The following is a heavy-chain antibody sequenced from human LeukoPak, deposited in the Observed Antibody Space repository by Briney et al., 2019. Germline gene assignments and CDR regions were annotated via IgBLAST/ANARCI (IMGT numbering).Heavy chain of an antibody. CDR1: GGSISSGGYY. J-gene: IGHJ6*02. CDR3: ARSRDSSSWYGTHGMDV. D-gene: IGHD6-13*01. CDR2: IYYSGST. V-gene: IGHV4-31*03. Sequence: SETLSLTCTVSGGSISSGGYYWSWIRQHPGKGLEWIGYIYYSGSTYYNPSLKSRVTISVDTSKNQFSLKLSSVTAADTAVYYCARSRDSSSWYGTHGMDVWGQGTTVTVSS.